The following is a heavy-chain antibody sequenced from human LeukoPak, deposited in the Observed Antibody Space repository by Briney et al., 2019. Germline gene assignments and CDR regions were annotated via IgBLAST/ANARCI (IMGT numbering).Heavy chain of an antibody. CDR1: GFTFRNYR. J-gene: IGHJ4*02. Sequence: GGSLRLSCAASGFTFRNYRMNWVRQAPGKGLEWVANIKPDGSEKRYVVSVKGRFTISRDNAKNSLYLQMNSLRAEDTAVYYCARVVGTDEGADYWGQGTLVTVSS. V-gene: IGHV3-7*04. CDR2: IKPDGSEK. CDR3: ARVVGTDEGADY. D-gene: IGHD1-7*01.